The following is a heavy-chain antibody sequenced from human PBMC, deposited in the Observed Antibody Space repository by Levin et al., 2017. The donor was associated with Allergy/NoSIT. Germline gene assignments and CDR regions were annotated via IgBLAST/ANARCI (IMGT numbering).Heavy chain of an antibody. V-gene: IGHV4-30-4*01. CDR2: IYYSGST. Sequence: SETLSLTCTVSGGSISSGDYYWSWIRQPPGKGLEWIGYIYYSGSTYYNPSLKSRVTISVDTSKNQFSLKLSSVTAADTAVYYCARDASYSSGWYYPLPHDAFDIWGQGTMVTVSS. CDR1: GGSISSGDYY. D-gene: IGHD6-19*01. CDR3: ARDASYSSGWYYPLPHDAFDI. J-gene: IGHJ3*02.